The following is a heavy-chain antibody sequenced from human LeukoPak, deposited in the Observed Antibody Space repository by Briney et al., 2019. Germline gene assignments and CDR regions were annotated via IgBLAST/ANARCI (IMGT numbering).Heavy chain of an antibody. J-gene: IGHJ4*02. CDR1: GGSISSYY. V-gene: IGHV4-59*08. CDR3: ARLRLLWFGELYYFDY. Sequence: PSETLSLTCTVSGGSISSYYWSWIRQPPGKGLEWIGYIYYSGGTNYNPSLKSRVTISVDTSKNQFSLKLSSVTAADTAVYYCARLRLLWFGELYYFDYWGQGTLVTVSS. CDR2: IYYSGGT. D-gene: IGHD3-10*01.